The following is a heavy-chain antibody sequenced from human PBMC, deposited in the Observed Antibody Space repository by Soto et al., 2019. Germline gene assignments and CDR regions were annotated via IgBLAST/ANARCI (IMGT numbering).Heavy chain of an antibody. CDR1: GGSISSGGYY. Sequence: QVQLQESGPGLVKPSQTLSLTCTVSGGSISSGGYYWSWIRQHPGKGLEWIGYIYYSGSTYYNPSLQSRVTISLDTSKNQFSLKLSSVIAAGTAGYCGASRAADDYGDYLADYLGQGILVTVSS. V-gene: IGHV4-31*03. J-gene: IGHJ4*02. CDR3: ASRAADDYGDYLADY. CDR2: IYYSGST. D-gene: IGHD4-17*01.